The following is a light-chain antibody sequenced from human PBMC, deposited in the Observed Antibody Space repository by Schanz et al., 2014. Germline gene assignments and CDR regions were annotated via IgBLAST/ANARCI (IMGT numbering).Light chain of an antibody. CDR1: SSNVGTNNL. V-gene: IGLV2-23*01. CDR3: CSYAGSSTLL. Sequence: QSVLTQPASVSGSPGQSITISCTGTSSNVGTNNLVSWYQQHPGKAPKLMIYECSKRPSGVSNRFSGSKSGNTASLTISGLQAEDEADYYCCSYAGSSTLLFGGGTKLTVL. J-gene: IGLJ2*01. CDR2: ECS.